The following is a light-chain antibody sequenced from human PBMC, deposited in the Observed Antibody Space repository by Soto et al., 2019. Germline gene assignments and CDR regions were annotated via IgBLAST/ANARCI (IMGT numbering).Light chain of an antibody. Sequence: QLVLTQSPSASASLGASVKLTCTLSSGHSSYAIAWHQQQPEKGPRYLMKLGSDGSHSKGDGIPDRFSGSSSGAERYLTISSLQSEDEADYYCQTWDTGARVVFGGGTKLTVL. J-gene: IGLJ2*01. CDR3: QTWDTGARVV. CDR1: SGHSSYA. CDR2: LGSDGSH. V-gene: IGLV4-69*01.